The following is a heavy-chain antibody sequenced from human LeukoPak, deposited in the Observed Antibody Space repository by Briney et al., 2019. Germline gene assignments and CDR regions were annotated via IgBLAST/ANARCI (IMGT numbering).Heavy chain of an antibody. CDR2: VYYSESS. CDR3: ARVKVLRFLEWFLDF. CDR1: GSSVSSDEYY. V-gene: IGHV4-31*03. D-gene: IGHD3-3*01. J-gene: IGHJ4*02. Sequence: PSETLSLTCTVSGSSVSSDEYYWSWVRQHPGKGLEWIGYVYYSESSYYIPSLESRVTMSVEVSKNQFSLELRSVTAADTAVYYCARVKVLRFLEWFLDFWGQGALVTVSS.